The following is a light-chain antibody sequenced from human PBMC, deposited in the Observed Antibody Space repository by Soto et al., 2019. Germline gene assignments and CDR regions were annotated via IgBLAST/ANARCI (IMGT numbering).Light chain of an antibody. Sequence: ESVLTQSPVTLSLSPGERATLSCRASQSVSSSYLAWYQQKPGQAPRLLIYGASSRATGIPDRFSGSGSGTDFTLTISRLEPEDFAVYYCQQYHSSPRTSGQATNADIK. CDR3: QQYHSSPRT. CDR1: QSVSSSY. J-gene: IGKJ1*01. V-gene: IGKV3-20*01. CDR2: GAS.